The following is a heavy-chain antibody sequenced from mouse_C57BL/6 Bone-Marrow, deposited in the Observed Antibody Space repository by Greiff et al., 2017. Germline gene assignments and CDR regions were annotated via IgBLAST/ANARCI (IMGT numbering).Heavy chain of an antibody. J-gene: IGHJ2*01. D-gene: IGHD1-1*01. CDR1: GFNIKDDY. V-gene: IGHV14-4*01. Sequence: EVKLQESGAELVRPGASVKLSCTASGFNIKDDYMHWVKQRPEQGLEWIGWIDPENGDTEYASKFQGKATITADTTSNTAYLQLSSLTSEDTAVYYCTTVVHFWGQGTTLTVSS. CDR2: IDPENGDT. CDR3: TTVVHF.